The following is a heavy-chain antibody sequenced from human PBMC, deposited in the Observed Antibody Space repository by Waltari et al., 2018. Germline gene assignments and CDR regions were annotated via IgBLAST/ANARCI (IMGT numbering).Heavy chain of an antibody. V-gene: IGHV1-2*02. CDR2: INPNSGGT. CDR1: GYTFTGYY. CDR3: ARGRRDSSGWFDP. J-gene: IGHJ5*02. Sequence: QVQLVQSGAEVKKPGASVKVSCKASGYTFTGYYMHWVRQAPGQGLEWMGWINPNSGGTIYVQKFKGRVTKTRDTSISTAYMELSSLASDDTAVYYCARGRRDSSGWFDPWGQGTLVTVPS.